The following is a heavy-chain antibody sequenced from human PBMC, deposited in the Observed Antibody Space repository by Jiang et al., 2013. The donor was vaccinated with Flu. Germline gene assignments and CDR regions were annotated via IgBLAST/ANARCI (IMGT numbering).Heavy chain of an antibody. CDR3: ARGQNFAHYYDSSGYYTKLDY. J-gene: IGHJ4*02. CDR2: ISAYNGNT. V-gene: IGHV1-18*01. CDR1: GYTFTSYG. Sequence: EVKKPGASVKVSCKASGYTFTSYGISWVRQAPGQGLEWMGWISAYNGNTNYAQKLQGRVTMTTDTSTSTAYMELRSLRSDDTAVYYCARGQNFAHYYDSSGYYTKLDYWGQGTLVTVSS. D-gene: IGHD3-22*01.